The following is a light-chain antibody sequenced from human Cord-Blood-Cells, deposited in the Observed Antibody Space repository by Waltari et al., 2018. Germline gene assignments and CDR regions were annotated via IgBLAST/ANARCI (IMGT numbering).Light chain of an antibody. CDR3: AAWDDSLNGWV. CDR2: SNN. Sequence: QSVLTQPPSASGTPGQRVTIPCSGSSSNIGSNTVNWYQQLPGTAPKLLIYSNNQRPSWVPDRVSGSKSGTSASLAISGLQSEDEADYYCAAWDDSLNGWVFGGGTKLTVL. J-gene: IGLJ3*02. CDR1: SSNIGSNT. V-gene: IGLV1-44*01.